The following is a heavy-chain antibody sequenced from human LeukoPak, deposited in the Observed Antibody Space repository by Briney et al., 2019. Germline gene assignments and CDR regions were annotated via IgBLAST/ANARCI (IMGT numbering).Heavy chain of an antibody. J-gene: IGHJ3*02. CDR2: FTGSGGRT. CDR3: ARDPRIAVAGRRAFDI. D-gene: IGHD6-19*01. Sequence: GGSLRLSCAASGFSFSTYAMSWVRQAPGKGLGWVSGFTGSGGRTFYADSVKGRFIISKDNSRNTLYLQMNSLTADDTAVYYCARDPRIAVAGRRAFDIWGQGTMVTVSS. V-gene: IGHV3-23*01. CDR1: GFSFSTYA.